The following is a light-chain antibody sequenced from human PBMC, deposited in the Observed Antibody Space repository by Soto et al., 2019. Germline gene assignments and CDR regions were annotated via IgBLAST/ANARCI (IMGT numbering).Light chain of an antibody. CDR3: SSYTTSSTLFV. CDR2: EVS. CDR1: SRDVGGYNY. Sequence: QSALTQPASVSGSPGQSITISCTGTSRDVGGYNYVSWYQQHPGKAPKLMIYEVSNRPSGVSNRFSGSKSVNTASLTISGLQAEDEADYYCSSYTTSSTLFVFGTGTKLTVL. V-gene: IGLV2-14*01. J-gene: IGLJ1*01.